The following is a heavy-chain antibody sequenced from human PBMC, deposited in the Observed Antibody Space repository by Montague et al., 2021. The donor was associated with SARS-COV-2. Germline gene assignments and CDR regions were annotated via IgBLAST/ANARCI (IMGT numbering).Heavy chain of an antibody. CDR2: ISSSGSTI. D-gene: IGHD2-8*01. CDR1: GFTFSSYE. CDR3: ARDQLKAQWPYYYYYMDV. J-gene: IGHJ6*03. Sequence: SLRLSCAASGFTFSSYEMNWVRQAPGKGLEWVSYISSSGSTIYYADSVKGRFTISRDNAKNSLYPQMNSLRAEDTAVYYCARDQLKAQWPYYYYYMDVWGKGTTVTVSS. V-gene: IGHV3-48*03.